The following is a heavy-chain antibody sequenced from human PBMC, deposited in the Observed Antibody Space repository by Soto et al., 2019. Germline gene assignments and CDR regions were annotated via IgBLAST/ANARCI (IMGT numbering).Heavy chain of an antibody. D-gene: IGHD2-2*01. CDR3: ARGLRGSAGGYCSSTSCRLSSYYFDY. V-gene: IGHV4-34*01. CDR1: GGSFSGYY. J-gene: IGHJ4*02. Sequence: SETLSLTCAVYGGSFSGYYWSWIRQPPGKGLEWIGEINHSGSTNYNPSLKSRVTISVDTSKNQFSLKLSSVTAADTAVYYCARGLRGSAGGYCSSTSCRLSSYYFDYWGQGTLVTVSS. CDR2: INHSGST.